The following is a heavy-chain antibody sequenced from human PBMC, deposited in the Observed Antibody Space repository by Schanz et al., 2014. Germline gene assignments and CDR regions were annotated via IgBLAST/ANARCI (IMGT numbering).Heavy chain of an antibody. CDR2: INHGGST. J-gene: IGHJ4*02. CDR1: GGSFSSNY. Sequence: QVQLQQWGAGLLKPSETLSLTCAVYGGSFSSNYWSWIRQPPGKGLEWIAEINHGGSTNYNPSLKSRVTISVDTSKNQFSLKLRSVTAADTAVYYCARAARRTRVVPLYFDYWGQGTLVTVSS. V-gene: IGHV4-34*02. CDR3: ARAARRTRVVPLYFDY. D-gene: IGHD2-2*01.